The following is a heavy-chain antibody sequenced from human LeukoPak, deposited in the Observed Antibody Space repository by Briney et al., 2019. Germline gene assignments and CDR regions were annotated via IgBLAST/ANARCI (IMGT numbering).Heavy chain of an antibody. CDR3: AREGFLYGMDV. D-gene: IGHD2/OR15-2a*01. V-gene: IGHV1-2*02. J-gene: IGHJ6*02. CDR2: INPDSGGT. Sequence: ASVKVSCKASGYTFTGYYIHWVRQAPGQGLEWLGWINPDSGGTNYAQKFQGRVTMTRDTSISSAYMELSRLRSDDTAVYYCAREGFLYGMDVWGQGTTVTVSS. CDR1: GYTFTGYY.